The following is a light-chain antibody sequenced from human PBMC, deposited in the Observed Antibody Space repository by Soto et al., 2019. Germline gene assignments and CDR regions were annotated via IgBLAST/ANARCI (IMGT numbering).Light chain of an antibody. Sequence: EIVLTQSPATLSLSPGERATLSCRASQSVTTYLAWYQQKPGQAPRLLIYDASNRAPGIPARFSGSGSGTDFTLTVSSLQAEDVAVYYCQQYYSSPPTFGQGTKVEIK. CDR3: QQYYSSPPT. J-gene: IGKJ1*01. CDR2: DAS. CDR1: QSVTTY. V-gene: IGKV3D-15*01.